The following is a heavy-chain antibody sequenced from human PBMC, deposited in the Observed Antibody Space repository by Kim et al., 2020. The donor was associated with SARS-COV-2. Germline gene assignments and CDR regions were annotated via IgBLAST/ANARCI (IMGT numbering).Heavy chain of an antibody. Sequence: GGSLRLSCAASGFTFSSYGMHWVRQAPGKGLEWVAVISYDGSNKYYADSVKGRFTISRDNSKNTLYLQMISLRAEDTAVYYCARGCYGSGSYYFSPSRYNWFDPWGQGTLVTVSS. CDR3: ARGCYGSGSYYFSPSRYNWFDP. J-gene: IGHJ5*02. CDR1: GFTFSSYG. CDR2: ISYDGSNK. D-gene: IGHD3-10*01. V-gene: IGHV3-33*05.